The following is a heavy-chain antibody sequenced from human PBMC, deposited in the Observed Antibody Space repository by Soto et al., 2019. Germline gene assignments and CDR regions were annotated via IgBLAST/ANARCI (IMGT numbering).Heavy chain of an antibody. Sequence: QVHLVQSGAEVKKPGASVKVSCKASGSTFTSYGITWVRQAPGQGLEWMGWISAHNGNTDYAQKLQGRVIVTRDTSTSTAYMELRSLRSDDTAVYYCARGRYGDYWGLGALVTVSS. V-gene: IGHV1-18*01. D-gene: IGHD1-1*01. J-gene: IGHJ4*02. CDR3: ARGRYGDY. CDR2: ISAHNGNT. CDR1: GSTFTSYG.